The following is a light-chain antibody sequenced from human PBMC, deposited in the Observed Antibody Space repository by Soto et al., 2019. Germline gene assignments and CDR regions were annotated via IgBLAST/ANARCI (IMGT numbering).Light chain of an antibody. CDR1: QNIRSY. CDR2: AAS. J-gene: IGKJ1*01. V-gene: IGKV1-39*01. CDR3: QQCYWHWT. Sequence: DIQMTQSPSSLSASIGDRVTITCRASQNIRSYLNWYQQKPGKAPKLLIHAASSLQSGVPSRFSGSGSGTEFTLSISSLQPDDFATYYCQQCYWHWTLGQGTKVDIK.